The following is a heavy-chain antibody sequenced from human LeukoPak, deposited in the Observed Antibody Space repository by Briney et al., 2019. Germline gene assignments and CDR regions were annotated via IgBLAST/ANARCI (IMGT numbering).Heavy chain of an antibody. D-gene: IGHD2-15*01. CDR2: ISSSSSAM. V-gene: IGHV3-48*02. J-gene: IGHJ4*02. Sequence: GGSLRLSCAASGFTFSRFGMNWVRQAPGKGLEWISYISSSSSAMYYADSVKGRFTISRDNAKNSLYLQMSSLRDEDTAVYYCAQKGGTDHWGQGTLVTVSS. CDR1: GFTFSRFG. CDR3: AQKGGTDH.